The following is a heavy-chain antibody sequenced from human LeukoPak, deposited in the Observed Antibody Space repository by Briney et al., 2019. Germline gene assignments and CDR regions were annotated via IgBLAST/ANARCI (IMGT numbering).Heavy chain of an antibody. V-gene: IGHV3-30*18. CDR2: ISYDGSNK. CDR1: GFTFSSYG. Sequence: GRSLRLSCAASGFTFSSYGMHWVRQAPGKGLEWVAVISYDGSNKYYADSVKGRFTISRDNSKNTLYLQMNSLRAEDTAVYYCAKDLGDGSGPDYWGQGALVTVSS. D-gene: IGHD3-10*01. J-gene: IGHJ4*02. CDR3: AKDLGDGSGPDY.